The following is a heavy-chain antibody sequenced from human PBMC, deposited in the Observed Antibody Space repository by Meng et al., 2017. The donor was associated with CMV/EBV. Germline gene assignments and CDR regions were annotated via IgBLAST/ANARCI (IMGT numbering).Heavy chain of an antibody. Sequence: SGPTLVKPTQTLMLTCTFSGFSLSTSRVGVGWIRQPPGKALEWFAPIYWNDDKRYSPSLKSRLTITKDTSKNQVVLTMTNMDPVDTATYYCAHTKSYYDILTGYQPGYFGYWGQGTLVTVSS. CDR1: GFSLSTSRVG. J-gene: IGHJ4*02. V-gene: IGHV2-5*01. D-gene: IGHD3-9*01. CDR3: AHTKSYYDILTGYQPGYFGY. CDR2: IYWNDDK.